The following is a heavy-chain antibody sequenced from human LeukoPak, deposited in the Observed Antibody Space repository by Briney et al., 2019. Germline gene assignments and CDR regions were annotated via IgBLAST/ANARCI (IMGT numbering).Heavy chain of an antibody. Sequence: PSETLSLTCTVSGGSMSPYHWGWIRQPPGKGLEWTGYIYYSGSTNYNLSLKSRVTISVDTSKNQFSLKLSSVTAADTAVYYCARYTCSGGSCYSFYFDYWGQGTLVTVSS. D-gene: IGHD2-15*01. CDR1: GGSMSPYH. V-gene: IGHV4-59*01. CDR3: ARYTCSGGSCYSFYFDY. CDR2: IYYSGST. J-gene: IGHJ4*02.